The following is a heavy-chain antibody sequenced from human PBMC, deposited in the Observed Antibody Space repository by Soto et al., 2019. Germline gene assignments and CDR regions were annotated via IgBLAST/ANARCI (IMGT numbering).Heavy chain of an antibody. CDR1: GYTFTSYA. Sequence: QVQLVQSGAEVKKPGASVKVSCKASGYTFTSYAMHWVRQAPGQRLEWMGWINAGNGNTKYSQKFQGRVTITRDTSASTAYMELSSLRSEDTAVYYCARGLNDYSNSKYRGYDLVAYYYYMDVWGKGTTVTVSS. CDR2: INAGNGNT. CDR3: ARGLNDYSNSKYRGYDLVAYYYYMDV. J-gene: IGHJ6*03. D-gene: IGHD4-4*01. V-gene: IGHV1-3*01.